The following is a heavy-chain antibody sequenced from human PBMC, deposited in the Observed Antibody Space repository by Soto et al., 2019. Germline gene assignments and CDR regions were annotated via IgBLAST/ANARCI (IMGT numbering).Heavy chain of an antibody. Sequence: QVQLQESGPGLVKPSQTLSLTCTVSGGSISSGGYYWSWIRQHPGKGLEWIGYIYYSGSTYYNPSLKSRVTISVDTSKNQFSLKLSSVTAADTAVYYCARGESGPEAVAGTSWFDPWGQGTLVTVSS. CDR3: ARGESGPEAVAGTSWFDP. J-gene: IGHJ5*02. V-gene: IGHV4-31*03. CDR2: IYYSGST. D-gene: IGHD6-19*01. CDR1: GGSISSGGYY.